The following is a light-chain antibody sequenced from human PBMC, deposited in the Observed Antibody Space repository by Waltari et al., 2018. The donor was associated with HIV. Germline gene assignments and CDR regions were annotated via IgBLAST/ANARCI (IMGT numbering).Light chain of an antibody. CDR2: DVS. Sequence: QSALTQPPSVSGSPGQSVTISCTGTRSDVGDYNYVSWYQQHPGKAPKLIIFDVSQRPSGVPDRFSGSKSVSTASLTISGLQTEDEADYFCCAYAAAHISYVFGSGTKVAVL. V-gene: IGLV2-11*01. J-gene: IGLJ1*01. CDR1: RSDVGDYNY. CDR3: CAYAAAHISYV.